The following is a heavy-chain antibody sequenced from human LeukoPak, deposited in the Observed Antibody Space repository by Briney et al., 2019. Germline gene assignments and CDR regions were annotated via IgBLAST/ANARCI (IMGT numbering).Heavy chain of an antibody. CDR1: GYIFTDYA. Sequence: ASVKVSCKASGYIFTDYAIHWLRQAPGQRPEWMGWMNAGNGNTKYSQKFQGRITLIRDTSAATAYMELSSLRHDDLAVYYCARGRGTSGSNRDFYYYYYMDVWDKGTTVTVSS. V-gene: IGHV1-3*01. CDR2: MNAGNGNT. CDR3: ARGRGTSGSNRDFYYYYYMDV. J-gene: IGHJ6*03. D-gene: IGHD2-15*01.